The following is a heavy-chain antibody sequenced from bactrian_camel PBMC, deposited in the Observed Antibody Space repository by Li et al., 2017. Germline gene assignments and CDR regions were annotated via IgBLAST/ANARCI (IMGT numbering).Heavy chain of an antibody. J-gene: IGHJ4*01. Sequence: QLVESGGGSVQAGGSLRLSCAHSGYPSSRHCMGWFRQAPGKAREGIAGIRRNGDAYYADSVKSRFTISRDNAKNTLYLQMNGLKTEDTAVYYCATDFSWGELDNWGQGTQVTVS. CDR1: GYPSSRHC. V-gene: IGHV3S31*01. CDR3: ATDFSWGELDN. CDR2: IRRNGDA. D-gene: IGHD5*01.